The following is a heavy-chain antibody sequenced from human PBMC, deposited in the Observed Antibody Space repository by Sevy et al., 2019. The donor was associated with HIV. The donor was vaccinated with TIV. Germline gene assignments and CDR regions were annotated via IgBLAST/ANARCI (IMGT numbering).Heavy chain of an antibody. CDR3: AREHIAVAGIGYYFDY. CDR1: GFTFSGYG. CDR2: IWYDGTNK. D-gene: IGHD6-19*01. Sequence: GGSLRLSCAASGFTFSGYGTHWVRQAPGKGLEWVAVIWYDGTNKYYTDSVKGRFTISRDNSKNTLYLQMNSLRAEDTAVYYCAREHIAVAGIGYYFDYWGQGTLVTVSS. V-gene: IGHV3-33*01. J-gene: IGHJ4*02.